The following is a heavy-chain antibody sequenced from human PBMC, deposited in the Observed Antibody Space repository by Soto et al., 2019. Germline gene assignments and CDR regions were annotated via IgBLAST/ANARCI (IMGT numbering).Heavy chain of an antibody. J-gene: IGHJ5*02. CDR1: GFTFSSYG. V-gene: IGHV3-33*01. Sequence: GGSLRLSCAASGFTFSSYGMHWVRQAPGKGLEWVAVIWYDGSNKYYADSVKGRFTISRDNSKNTLYLQMNSPRAEDTAVYYCASTVPGNWFDPWGQGTLVTVSS. CDR2: IWYDGSNK. D-gene: IGHD6-6*01. CDR3: ASTVPGNWFDP.